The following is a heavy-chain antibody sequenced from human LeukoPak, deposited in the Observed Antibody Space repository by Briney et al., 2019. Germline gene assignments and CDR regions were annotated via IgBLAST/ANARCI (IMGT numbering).Heavy chain of an antibody. CDR2: IKSKTDGGTT. D-gene: IGHD3-10*01. J-gene: IGHJ4*02. V-gene: IGHV3-15*01. CDR1: GFTFSNAW. Sequence: KLGGSLRLSCAASGFTFSNAWMSWVRQAPGKGLEWVGRIKSKTDGGTTDYAAPVKGRFTISRDDSKNTLYLQMNSLKTEDTAVYYCTTARITMVRGGKRDYWGQGTLVTVSS. CDR3: TTARITMVRGGKRDY.